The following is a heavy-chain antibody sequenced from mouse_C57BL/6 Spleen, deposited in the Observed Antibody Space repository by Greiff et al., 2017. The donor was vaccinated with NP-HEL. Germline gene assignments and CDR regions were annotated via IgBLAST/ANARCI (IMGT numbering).Heavy chain of an antibody. CDR1: GYTFTSYW. CDR3: ARSDYYGSSFDY. Sequence: VQLQQPGAELVKPGASVKMSCKASGYTFTSYWITWVKQRPGQGLEWIGDIYPGSGSTNYNEKFKSKATLTVDTSSSTAYMQLSSLTSEDSAVYYCARSDYYGSSFDYWGQGTTLTVSS. CDR2: IYPGSGST. D-gene: IGHD1-1*01. V-gene: IGHV1-55*01. J-gene: IGHJ2*01.